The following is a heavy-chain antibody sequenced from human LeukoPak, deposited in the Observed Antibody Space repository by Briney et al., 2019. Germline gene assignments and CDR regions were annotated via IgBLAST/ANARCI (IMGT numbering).Heavy chain of an antibody. CDR3: ARALQLWSPFDY. CDR1: GFTVSSNY. D-gene: IGHD5-18*01. CDR2: IYTGGST. Sequence: PGGSLRLSCAASGFTVSSNYMSWVRQAPGQGLEWVSVIYTGGSTYYADSVKGRFTISRDNSKNTLYLQMNSLRAEDTAVYYCARALQLWSPFDYWGQGTLVTVSS. V-gene: IGHV3-66*01. J-gene: IGHJ4*02.